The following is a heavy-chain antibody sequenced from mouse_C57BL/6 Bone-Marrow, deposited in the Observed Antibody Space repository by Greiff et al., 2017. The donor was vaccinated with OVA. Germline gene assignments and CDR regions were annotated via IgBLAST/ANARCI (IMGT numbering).Heavy chain of an antibody. Sequence: VKLMESGAELVRPGASVTLSCKASGYTFTDYEMHWVKQTPVHGLEWIGAIDPETGGTAYNQKFKGKAILTADKSSSTAYMELRSLTSEDSAVYYCTRGYSNYYAMDYWGRGTSVTVSA. D-gene: IGHD2-5*01. J-gene: IGHJ4*01. CDR2: IDPETGGT. CDR1: GYTFTDYE. CDR3: TRGYSNYYAMDY. V-gene: IGHV1-15*01.